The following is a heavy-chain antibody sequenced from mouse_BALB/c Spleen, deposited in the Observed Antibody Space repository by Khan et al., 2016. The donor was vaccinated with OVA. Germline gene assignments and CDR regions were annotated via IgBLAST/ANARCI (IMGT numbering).Heavy chain of an antibody. Sequence: DVKLQESGPGLVKPSQSLSLTCTVTGYSITSGYGWNWIRQFPGNKLEWMGYISYSGSTNYNPSLTSRISITRDTTKNQVFLQLNSVTTEDTATYYCARTARIKYWGQGTTLTVSS. CDR2: ISYSGST. V-gene: IGHV3-2*02. D-gene: IGHD1-2*01. J-gene: IGHJ2*01. CDR3: ARTARIKY. CDR1: GYSITSGYG.